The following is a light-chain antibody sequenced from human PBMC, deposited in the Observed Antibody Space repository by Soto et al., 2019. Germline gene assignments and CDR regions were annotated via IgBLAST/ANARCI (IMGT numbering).Light chain of an antibody. CDR1: QSVSSSY. J-gene: IGKJ3*01. V-gene: IGKV3D-20*02. CDR2: GAS. CDR3: QQRSNWPRIT. Sequence: EIVLTQSPGTLSLSPGERATLSCRASQSVSSSYLAWYQQKPGQAPRLLIYGASSRATGIPDRFSGSGSGTDFTLTISRLEPEDFAVYYCQQRSNWPRITFGPGTKV.